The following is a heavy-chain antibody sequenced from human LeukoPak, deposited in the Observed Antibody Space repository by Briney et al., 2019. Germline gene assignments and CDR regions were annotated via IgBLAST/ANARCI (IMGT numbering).Heavy chain of an antibody. CDR2: IHDSGIS. Sequence: SETLSLTCTVSGGSISSGDYFWSWIRQPPGKGLQWIGYIHDSGISNYNASLKSRVTMSVDTSKSQISLKMSSVSAADTAVYYCAREAPANPGSYVDYWGQGTLVTVSS. D-gene: IGHD3-10*01. CDR3: AREAPANPGSYVDY. CDR1: GGSISSGDYF. V-gene: IGHV4-30-4*01. J-gene: IGHJ4*02.